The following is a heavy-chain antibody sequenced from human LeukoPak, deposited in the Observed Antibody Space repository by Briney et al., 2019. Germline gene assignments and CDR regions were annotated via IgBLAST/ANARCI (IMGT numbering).Heavy chain of an antibody. J-gene: IGHJ5*02. D-gene: IGHD3-10*01. Sequence: SQTLSLTCTVSGGSISSGDYYWSWIRQPPGKGLEWIGYIYYSESTYYNPSLKSRVTISVDTSKNQFSLKLSSVTAADTAVYYCARGRYYYGSGSPPFDPWGQGTLVTVSS. V-gene: IGHV4-30-4*01. CDR1: GGSISSGDYY. CDR2: IYYSEST. CDR3: ARGRYYYGSGSPPFDP.